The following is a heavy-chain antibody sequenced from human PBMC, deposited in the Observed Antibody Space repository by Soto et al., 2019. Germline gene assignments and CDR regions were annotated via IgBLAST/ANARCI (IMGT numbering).Heavy chain of an antibody. J-gene: IGHJ4*02. Sequence: GGSLRLSCAASGFTFSSYAMSWVRQAPGKGLEWVSAISGSGGSTYYADSVKGRFTISRDNSKNTLYLQMNSLRAEDTAVYYCAKMPHFWSGLPALTELDYWGQGTLVTVSS. CDR3: AKMPHFWSGLPALTELDY. CDR1: GFTFSSYA. D-gene: IGHD3-3*01. CDR2: ISGSGGST. V-gene: IGHV3-23*01.